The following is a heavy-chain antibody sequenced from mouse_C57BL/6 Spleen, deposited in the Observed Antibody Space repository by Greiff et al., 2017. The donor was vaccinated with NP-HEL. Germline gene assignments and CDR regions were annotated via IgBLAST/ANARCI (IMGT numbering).Heavy chain of an antibody. CDR2: ISSGSSTI. CDR1: GFTFSDYG. J-gene: IGHJ2*01. D-gene: IGHD1-1*01. CDR3: ARRAVVATEGPFDY. V-gene: IGHV5-17*01. Sequence: EVQLQESGGGLVKPGGSLKLSCAASGFTFSDYGMHWVRQAPEKGLEWVAYISSGSSTIYYADTVKGRFTISRDNAKNTLFLQMTSLRSEDTAMYYCARRAVVATEGPFDYWGQGTTLTVSS.